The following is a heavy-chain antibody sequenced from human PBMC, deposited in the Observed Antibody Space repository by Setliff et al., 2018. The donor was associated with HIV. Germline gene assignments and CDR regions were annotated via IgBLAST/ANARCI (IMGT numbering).Heavy chain of an antibody. Sequence: SETLSLTCAVSGYSISSGYYWGWIRQTPGKGLEWIGEINHSGSTNYNPSLKSRVTILGDTSKNQFSLKLSSVTAADTAVYYCARRAGSDYFTRFDYWGQGTLVTVS. CDR1: GYSISSGYY. D-gene: IGHD3-10*01. J-gene: IGHJ4*02. CDR3: ARRAGSDYFTRFDY. CDR2: INHSGST. V-gene: IGHV4-38-2*01.